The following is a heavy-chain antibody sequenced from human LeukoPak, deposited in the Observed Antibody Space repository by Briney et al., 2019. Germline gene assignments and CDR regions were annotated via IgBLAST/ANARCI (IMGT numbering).Heavy chain of an antibody. CDR3: AREYSSSWLYYYYGMDV. D-gene: IGHD6-13*01. V-gene: IGHV4-61*02. J-gene: IGHJ6*02. CDR2: IYTSGST. Sequence: SETLSLTCTVSGGSNSSGSYYWSWIRQPAGKGLEWIGRIYTSGSTNYNPSLKSRVTISVDTSKNQFSLKLSSVTAADTAVYYCAREYSSSWLYYYYGMDVWGQGTTVTVSS. CDR1: GGSNSSGSYY.